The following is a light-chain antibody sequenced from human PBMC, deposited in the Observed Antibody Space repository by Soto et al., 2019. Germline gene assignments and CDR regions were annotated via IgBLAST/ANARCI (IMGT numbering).Light chain of an antibody. J-gene: IGKJ2*01. V-gene: IGKV1-39*01. Sequence: DIQMTQSPSSLSASVGDTVTITWRASQSISVHLNWYQQKPGKVPKLLIYAASNLQSGVPSSFSGSGSETDFALTISSLLPEDFATYYCQQSYITPYTFGQGTKLQIK. CDR2: AAS. CDR3: QQSYITPYT. CDR1: QSISVH.